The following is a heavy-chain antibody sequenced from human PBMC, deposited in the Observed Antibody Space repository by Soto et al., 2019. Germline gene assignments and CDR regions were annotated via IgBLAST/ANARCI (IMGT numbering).Heavy chain of an antibody. CDR1: GGSISSYF. D-gene: IGHD6-13*01. V-gene: IGHV4-59*08. CDR3: ARHGYAGYISSWFVS. CDR2: IYDSGNT. J-gene: IGHJ5*01. Sequence: QVQLQESGPGLVKPSETLSLTCTVSGGSISSYFWSWIRQPPGKGLEWIGYIYDSGNTNYNPSLNSRVTIAVPTSENQFSLRLTSVTAADTAVYYCARHGYAGYISSWFVSWGQGTLVTVSS.